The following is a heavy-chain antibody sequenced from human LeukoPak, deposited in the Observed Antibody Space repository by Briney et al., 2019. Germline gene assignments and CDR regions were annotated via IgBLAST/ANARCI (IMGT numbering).Heavy chain of an antibody. Sequence: KSGGSLRLSCAASGFTFSDYYMSWIRQAPGKGLEWVSYISGSGSTIYYADSVKGRFTISRDNAKNSLSLQLNSLRAEDTAIYYCARERGDDFWSGSRVLNYWGQGTLVTVSS. CDR3: ARERGDDFWSGSRVLNY. V-gene: IGHV3-11*04. J-gene: IGHJ4*02. D-gene: IGHD3-3*01. CDR1: GFTFSDYY. CDR2: ISGSGSTI.